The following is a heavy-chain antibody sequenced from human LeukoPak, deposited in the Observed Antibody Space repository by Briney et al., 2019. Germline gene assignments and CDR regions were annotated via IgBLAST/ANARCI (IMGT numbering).Heavy chain of an antibody. CDR1: GFTFTTSS. CDR2: INGGGGTT. CDR3: AKTLVGATAYFDS. V-gene: IGHV3-23*01. Sequence: GGSLRLSCAASGFTFTTSSMSWVRQAPGKGLEWVSAINGGGGTTYYADSVKGRFIISRDNSKNTVNLQMNSLRAEDTALYYCAKTLVGATAYFDSWGQGTLVTVSS. D-gene: IGHD1-26*01. J-gene: IGHJ4*02.